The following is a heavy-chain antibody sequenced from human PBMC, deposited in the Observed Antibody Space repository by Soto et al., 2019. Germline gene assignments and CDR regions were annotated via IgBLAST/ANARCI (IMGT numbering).Heavy chain of an antibody. CDR1: GFTFSSYW. CDR3: ARDGGYFDY. CDR2: INSDGSST. V-gene: IGHV3-74*01. D-gene: IGHD3-10*01. J-gene: IGHJ4*02. Sequence: EVQLVEFGGGLAQPGGSLRLSCAASGFTFSSYWMYWVRRAPGEGLVWVSRINSDGSSTTYADSVKGRFTVSRDNAKDTLYLRMTMLRAEDTAVYYCARDGGYFDYWGQGILVTVSS.